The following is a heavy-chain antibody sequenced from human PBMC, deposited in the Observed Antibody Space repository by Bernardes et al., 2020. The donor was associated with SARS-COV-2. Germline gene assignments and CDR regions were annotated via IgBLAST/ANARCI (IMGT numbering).Heavy chain of an antibody. CDR2: MNPNSGGT. CDR1: GYSFTDHS. Sequence: ASVKVSCTASGYSFTDHSLHWVRQAPGQGLEWMGWMNPNSGGTNSAQKFQGRVTMTRDTSTGTAYMDLNSLRAEDTAVYYCAKDSVYGDYAYFDYWGQGTLVTVSS. V-gene: IGHV1-2*02. D-gene: IGHD4-17*01. CDR3: AKDSVYGDYAYFDY. J-gene: IGHJ4*02.